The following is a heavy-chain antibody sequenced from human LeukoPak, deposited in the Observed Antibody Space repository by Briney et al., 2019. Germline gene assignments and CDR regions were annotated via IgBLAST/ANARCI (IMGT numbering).Heavy chain of an antibody. D-gene: IGHD3-22*01. V-gene: IGHV3-23*01. CDR2: IIGSGGST. CDR3: AKDPVGYYYDSSGYLPHFDY. CDR1: GFTFSSYA. J-gene: IGHJ4*02. Sequence: GGSLRLSCAASGFTFSSYAMSWVRQAPGKGLEWVSAIIGSGGSTYYADSVKGRFTISRDNSKNTLYLQMNSLRAEDTAVYYCAKDPVGYYYDSSGYLPHFDYWGQGTLVTVSS.